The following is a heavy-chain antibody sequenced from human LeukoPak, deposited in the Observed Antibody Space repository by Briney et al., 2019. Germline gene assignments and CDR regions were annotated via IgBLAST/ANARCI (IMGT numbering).Heavy chain of an antibody. D-gene: IGHD3-10*01. Sequence: SETLSLTCAVYGGSFSGYYWSWIRQPPGKGLEWIGEINHSGSTNYNPSLKSRVTISVDTSKNQFSLKLTSVTTADTAVYYCAASLWFGIYPDYWGQGSLVTVSS. V-gene: IGHV4-34*01. CDR2: INHSGST. CDR1: GGSFSGYY. CDR3: AASLWFGIYPDY. J-gene: IGHJ4*02.